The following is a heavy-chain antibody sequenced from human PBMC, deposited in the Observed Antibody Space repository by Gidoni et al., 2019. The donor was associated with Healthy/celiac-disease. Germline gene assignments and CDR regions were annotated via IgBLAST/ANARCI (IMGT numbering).Heavy chain of an antibody. J-gene: IGHJ6*02. V-gene: IGHV1-8*01. CDR3: ARHPPARLDSNV. D-gene: IGHD6-6*01. CDR1: GSTFTSYD. Sequence: QVQLVQSWAEVKKPGASVKVSCTASGSTFTSYDSNWVRQATGQGLEWMGWMNPNSGNTGYAQKFQGRVTMTRNTSISTAYMELSSLRSEDTAVYYCARHPPARLDSNVWGQGTTVTVSS. CDR2: MNPNSGNT.